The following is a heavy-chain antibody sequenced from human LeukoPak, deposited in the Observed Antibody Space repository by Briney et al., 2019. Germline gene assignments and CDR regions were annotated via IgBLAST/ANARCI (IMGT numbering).Heavy chain of an antibody. V-gene: IGHV3-48*04. J-gene: IGHJ3*01. CDR3: AREVFEGQRQSDAFDV. Sequence: GGSLRLSCAASGFTFSSYSMNWVRQAPGKGLEWVSYISSSSSTIYYADSVKGRFTISRDNAKNSLYLQMNSLRAEDTAVYYCAREVFEGQRQSDAFDVWGQGTMVTVSS. CDR2: ISSSSSTI. CDR1: GFTFSSYS. D-gene: IGHD6-25*01.